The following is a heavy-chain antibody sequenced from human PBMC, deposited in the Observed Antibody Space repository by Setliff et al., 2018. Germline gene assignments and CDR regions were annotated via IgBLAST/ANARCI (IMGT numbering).Heavy chain of an antibody. Sequence: ASVKVSCKATGYTFAHLHMHWVRQAPGQGLEWLGIVNPNGGSTSYAEKFQGRVTMTTDTSTSTVYMELSSLTGEDTAVYYCARDGNDYILFWGQGTLVTVSS. CDR1: GYTFAHLH. CDR2: VNPNGGST. CDR3: ARDGNDYILF. D-gene: IGHD4-4*01. J-gene: IGHJ4*02. V-gene: IGHV1-46*03.